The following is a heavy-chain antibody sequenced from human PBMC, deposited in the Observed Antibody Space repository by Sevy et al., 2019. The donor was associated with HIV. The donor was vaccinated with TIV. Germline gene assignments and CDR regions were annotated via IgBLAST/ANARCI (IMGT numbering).Heavy chain of an antibody. J-gene: IGHJ1*01. CDR1: GYTFTNYH. V-gene: IGHV1-18*01. Sequence: ASVKVSCKASGYTFTNYHITWVRQAPGQGLEWMGWITHKNGNTEYVQRLQGRVTMTTDTSTSTAYMELRNLKSDDTAVYYRARAPSGSQGPGQYFHHWGQGTLVTVSS. CDR2: ITHKNGNT. CDR3: ARAPSGSQGPGQYFHH. D-gene: IGHD1-26*01.